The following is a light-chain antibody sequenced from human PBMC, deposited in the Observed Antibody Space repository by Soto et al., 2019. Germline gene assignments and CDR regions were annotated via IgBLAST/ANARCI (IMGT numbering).Light chain of an antibody. Sequence: DIQMTQSPSSLSASVGDRVTITCRASQSINSYLNWYQQKPGKGPKLLIHAASSLQSGVTSRFIGRGSGTDFTLTISSLHPEDLATYYCQQSYSAPFTFGPGTKVDVK. CDR1: QSINSY. CDR3: QQSYSAPFT. V-gene: IGKV1-39*01. J-gene: IGKJ3*01. CDR2: AAS.